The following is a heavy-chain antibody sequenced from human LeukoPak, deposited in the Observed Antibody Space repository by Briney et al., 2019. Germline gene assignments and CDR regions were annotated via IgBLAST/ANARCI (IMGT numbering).Heavy chain of an antibody. CDR1: GGTFSSYA. CDR2: IIPIFGTA. D-gene: IGHD3-3*01. CDR3: ARAPRGWLLFWVPFDY. Sequence: ASVKVSCKASGGTFSSYAISWVRQAPGQGLEWMGGIIPIFGTANYAQKFQGRVTITADESTSTAYMELSSLRSEDTAVYYCARAPRGWLLFWVPFDYWGQGTLVTVSS. V-gene: IGHV1-69*13. J-gene: IGHJ4*02.